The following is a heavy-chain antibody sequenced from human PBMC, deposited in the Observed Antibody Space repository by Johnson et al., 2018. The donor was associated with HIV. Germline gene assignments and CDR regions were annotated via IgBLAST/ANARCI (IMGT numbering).Heavy chain of an antibody. Sequence: EVQLVESGGGLVQPGGSLRLSCGASGFSVSDSYMNWVRQAPGQGLEWVSVLYSGGNTYYADSVRGRFTISRDTSKNTLYLQMNSLRAEDTAVYYCARDFIAPELGDAFDIWGQGTMVTVSS. D-gene: IGHD6-25*01. CDR1: GFSVSDSY. CDR2: LYSGGNT. CDR3: ARDFIAPELGDAFDI. V-gene: IGHV3-66*01. J-gene: IGHJ3*02.